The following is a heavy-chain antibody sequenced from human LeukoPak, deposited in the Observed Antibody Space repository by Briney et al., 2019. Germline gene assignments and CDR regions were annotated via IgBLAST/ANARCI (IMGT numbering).Heavy chain of an antibody. J-gene: IGHJ5*02. Sequence: GGSLRLSCAASGFTFSAYNMIWVRQAPGKGLEWLSYISGSSSAIYYADSVQGRFTISRDNAKNSLSLQMSSLRVEDTAVYYCVRDRTLGVRDGFILAWGQGTLITVSS. CDR2: ISGSSSAI. CDR1: GFTFSAYN. CDR3: VRDRTLGVRDGFILA. D-gene: IGHD5-24*01. V-gene: IGHV3-48*01.